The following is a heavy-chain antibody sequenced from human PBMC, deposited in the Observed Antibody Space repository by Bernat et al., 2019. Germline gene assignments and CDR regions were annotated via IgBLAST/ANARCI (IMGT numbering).Heavy chain of an antibody. CDR1: GGSISSSSYY. V-gene: IGHV4-39*01. D-gene: IGHD2-2*01. CDR3: ARHQSGGLSASSRYYYYYMDV. J-gene: IGHJ6*03. Sequence: QVQVQESGPGLVKPSETLSLTCTVSGGSISSSSYYWGWIRQPPGKGLEWIGRIHYSGSTYYNPSLKSRVTISVETSKNQFSLKVTYVTAADTAIYYCARHQSGGLSASSRYYYYYMDVWGKGTTVTVSS. CDR2: IHYSGST.